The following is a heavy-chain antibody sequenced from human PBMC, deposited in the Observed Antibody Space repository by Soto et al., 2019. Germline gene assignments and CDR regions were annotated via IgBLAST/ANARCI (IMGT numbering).Heavy chain of an antibody. J-gene: IGHJ5*02. CDR1: GGTFSSYA. CDR2: FVPEDGET. Sequence: ASVKVSCKASGGTFSSYAISWVRQAPGQGLEWMGGFVPEDGETNYAQKFQGRVTMTEDTSTDTAYMELSSLRSEDTAVYYCATLTAGFTIFGVVISGWFDPWGQGTLVTVS. CDR3: ATLTAGFTIFGVVISGWFDP. D-gene: IGHD3-3*01. V-gene: IGHV1-24*01.